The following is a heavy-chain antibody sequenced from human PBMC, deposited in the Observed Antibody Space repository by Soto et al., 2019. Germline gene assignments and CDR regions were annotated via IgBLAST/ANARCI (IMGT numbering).Heavy chain of an antibody. Sequence: EVQLVESGGGLVQPGGSLILSCEASGFTFRNYDMHWVRQGPGKGLEWVSGTSAAGDPDYADSVEGRFTIARENAQNSFFLQMNSLRVGYTAVYYCARTDRDFYGLDVWGQGTTVIVSS. V-gene: IGHV3-13*05. J-gene: IGHJ6*02. CDR2: TSAAGDP. CDR1: GFTFRNYD. CDR3: ARTDRDFYGLDV.